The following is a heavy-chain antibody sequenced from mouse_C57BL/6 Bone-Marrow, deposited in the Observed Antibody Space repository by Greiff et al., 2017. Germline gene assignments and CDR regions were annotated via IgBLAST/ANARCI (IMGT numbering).Heavy chain of an antibody. CDR2: IYWDDDK. Sequence: QVTLKESGPGLLQSSQTLSLTCSFSGFSLSTSGMGVSWIRQPSGKGLEWLAHIYWDDDKRYNPSLKSRLTISKDTSRNQVFLKITSVDTADTATYYCARREASQAWFAYWGQGTLVTVSA. CDR3: ARREASQAWFAY. V-gene: IGHV8-12*01. D-gene: IGHD3-2*02. CDR1: GFSLSTSGMG. J-gene: IGHJ3*01.